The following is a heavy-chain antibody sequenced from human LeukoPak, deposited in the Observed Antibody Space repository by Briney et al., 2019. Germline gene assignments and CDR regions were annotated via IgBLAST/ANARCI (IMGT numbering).Heavy chain of an antibody. CDR3: ARDILTGSQSRYQH. J-gene: IGHJ1*01. CDR1: GFTFSSYS. V-gene: IGHV3-48*04. CDR2: ISSSSSTI. Sequence: GGSLRLSCAASGFTFSSYSMTWVRQARGKGLEWVSYISSSSSTIYYADSVKGRFTISRDNAKNSLYLQMNSLRADDTAVYYCARDILTGSQSRYQHWGQGTLVTVSS. D-gene: IGHD3-9*01.